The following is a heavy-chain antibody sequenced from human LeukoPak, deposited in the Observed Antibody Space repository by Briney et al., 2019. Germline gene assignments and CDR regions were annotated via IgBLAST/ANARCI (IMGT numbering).Heavy chain of an antibody. V-gene: IGHV1-24*01. CDR1: GYTLTELS. Sequence: ASVKVSCKVSGYTLTELSMHWVRQAPGKGLEWMGGFDPEDGETIYAQKFQGRVTITADESTSTAYMELSSLRSEDTAVYYCALSGSYGIGVADYWGQGTLVTVSS. CDR2: FDPEDGET. CDR3: ALSGSYGIGVADY. J-gene: IGHJ4*02. D-gene: IGHD1-26*01.